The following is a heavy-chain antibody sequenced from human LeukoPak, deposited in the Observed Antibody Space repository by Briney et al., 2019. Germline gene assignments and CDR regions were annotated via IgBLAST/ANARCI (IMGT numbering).Heavy chain of an antibody. CDR2: IISIFGTA. CDR3: ARLDDFWSGSNY. CDR1: GGTFSSYA. Sequence: SVKVSCKASGGTFSSYAISWVRQAPGQGLEWMGRIISIFGTANYAQKFQGRVTITTDESTSTAYMELSSLRSEDTAVYYCARLDDFWSGSNYWGQGTLVTVSS. V-gene: IGHV1-69*05. J-gene: IGHJ4*02. D-gene: IGHD3-3*01.